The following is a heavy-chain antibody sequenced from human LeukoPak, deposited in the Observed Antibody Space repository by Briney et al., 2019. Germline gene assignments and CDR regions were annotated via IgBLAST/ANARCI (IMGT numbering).Heavy chain of an antibody. Sequence: SETLSLTCTVSGVSISTDNFYWGWIRQPPGKGLEWIGIFYYSGTTYYNPSLKSRLTISVDTSENQFSLKLSSVTAADTSVYYCARHRESDFGYYYYMDVWGKGTTVTVSS. V-gene: IGHV4-39*01. J-gene: IGHJ6*03. CDR2: FYYSGTT. CDR3: ARHRESDFGYYYYMDV. D-gene: IGHD4-17*01. CDR1: GVSISTDNFY.